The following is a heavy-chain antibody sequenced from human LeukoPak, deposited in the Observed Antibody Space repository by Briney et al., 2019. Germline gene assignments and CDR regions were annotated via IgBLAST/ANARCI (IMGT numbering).Heavy chain of an antibody. D-gene: IGHD1-14*01. CDR1: GFAFSNYW. CDR3: ARGASNRFDY. V-gene: IGHV3-74*01. J-gene: IGHJ4*02. CDR2: IYTDGSST. Sequence: GGSLRLSCAASGFAFSNYWMHWVRQAPGKGLVWVSRIYTDGSSTNYADSVKGRFIISRDNAKNTLFLQMNSLRAEDTAVYYCARGASNRFDYWGQGTLVTVSS.